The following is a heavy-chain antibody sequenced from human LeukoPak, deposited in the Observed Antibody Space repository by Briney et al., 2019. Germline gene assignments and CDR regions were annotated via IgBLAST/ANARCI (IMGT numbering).Heavy chain of an antibody. D-gene: IGHD3-22*01. V-gene: IGHV1-2*02. CDR2: INPNSGGT. J-gene: IGHJ4*02. CDR3: ASLNLPDSSGYYDD. Sequence: GASVKVSCTASGYTFTGHYMHWVRQAPGQGLEWMGWINPNSGGTNYAQKFQGRVTMTRDTSISTAYMELSRLRSDDSAVYYCASLNLPDSSGYYDDWGQGTLVTVSS. CDR1: GYTFTGHY.